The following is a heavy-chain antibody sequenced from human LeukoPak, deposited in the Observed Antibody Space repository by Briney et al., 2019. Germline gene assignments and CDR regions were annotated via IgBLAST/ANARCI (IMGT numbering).Heavy chain of an antibody. Sequence: GASVKVSCKASGYTFTSYGISWVRQAPGQGLEWMGWISAYNGNTNYAQKLQGRVTMTTDTSTSTAYMELRSLRSDDTAVYYCARAQCSSTSCYRNNWFDPWGQGTLVTVSS. D-gene: IGHD2-2*01. CDR2: ISAYNGNT. CDR1: GYTFTSYG. V-gene: IGHV1-18*01. J-gene: IGHJ5*02. CDR3: ARAQCSSTSCYRNNWFDP.